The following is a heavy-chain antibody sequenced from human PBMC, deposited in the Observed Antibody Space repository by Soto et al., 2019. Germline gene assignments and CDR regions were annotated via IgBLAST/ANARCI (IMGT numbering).Heavy chain of an antibody. D-gene: IGHD6-13*01. J-gene: IGHJ4*02. V-gene: IGHV1-69*02. CDR3: ARDRDNSNWPNFDF. CDR2: VIPIFDIT. Sequence: QVQLVQSGSEVKKPGSSVKVSCKASGDTFSIYTISWVRQAPGQGLEWMGRVIPIFDITSYTQRFQGRVTITADKSTTKVYMELSSLRSEDTAVYYCARDRDNSNWPNFDFWGQGTLVTVSS. CDR1: GDTFSIYT.